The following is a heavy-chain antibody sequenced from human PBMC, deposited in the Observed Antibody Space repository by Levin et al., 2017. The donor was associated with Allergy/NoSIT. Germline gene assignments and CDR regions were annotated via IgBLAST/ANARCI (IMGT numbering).Heavy chain of an antibody. J-gene: IGHJ5*02. CDR3: ARETIAAPPYNWFDT. V-gene: IGHV1-2*06. CDR1: GFTFTIYD. CDR2: LNPNSGDT. D-gene: IGHD6-13*01. Sequence: GASVKVSCKASGFTFTIYDIHWVRQAPGQGLEWVGRLNPNSGDTESAQKFMGRVTMTRDTSTTTAFMELTWLRPDDTAISFCARETIAAPPYNWFDTWGQGALVTVSS.